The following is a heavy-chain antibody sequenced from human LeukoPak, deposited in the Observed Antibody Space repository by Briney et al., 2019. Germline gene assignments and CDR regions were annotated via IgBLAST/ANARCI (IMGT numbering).Heavy chain of an antibody. Sequence: SVKVSSKASGGTFSSYTISWVRQAPGDGLEWMGRVIPILGIANYAQKFQGRVTITAVKSTSTAYMELSSLRSEDTAVYYCARDMSDYDFWSGYRGWFDPWGQGTLVTVSA. CDR3: ARDMSDYDFWSGYRGWFDP. D-gene: IGHD3-3*01. J-gene: IGHJ5*02. CDR2: VIPILGIA. V-gene: IGHV1-69*04. CDR1: GGTFSSYT.